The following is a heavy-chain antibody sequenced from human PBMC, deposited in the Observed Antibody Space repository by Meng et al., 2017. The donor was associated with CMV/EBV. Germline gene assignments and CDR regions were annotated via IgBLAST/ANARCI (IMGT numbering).Heavy chain of an antibody. CDR2: ISSSGSTI. J-gene: IGHJ4*02. CDR1: GFTFSDYY. V-gene: IGHV3-11*01. Sequence: GESLKISCAASGFTFSDYYLSWMRQAPGKGLEWVPYISSSGSTIYYADSVKGRFTISRDNAKNSLYLQMNSLRAEDTAVYYCLTSPPPYCSSTSCPDYWGQGTLVTVSS. CDR3: LTSPPPYCSSTSCPDY. D-gene: IGHD2-2*01.